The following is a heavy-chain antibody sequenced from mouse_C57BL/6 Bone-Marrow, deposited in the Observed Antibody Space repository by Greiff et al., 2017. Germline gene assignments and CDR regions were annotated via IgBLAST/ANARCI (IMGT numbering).Heavy chain of an antibody. V-gene: IGHV7-1*01. Sequence: EVKLVESGGGLVQSGRSLRLSCATSGFTFSDFYMEWVRQAPGKGLEWIAASRNKANDYTTEYSASVKGRFIVSRDTSQSILYLQMNALRAEDTAIYYCARDANYGMDYWGQGTSVTVSS. CDR1: GFTFSDFY. J-gene: IGHJ4*01. CDR3: ARDANYGMDY. CDR2: SRNKANDYTT.